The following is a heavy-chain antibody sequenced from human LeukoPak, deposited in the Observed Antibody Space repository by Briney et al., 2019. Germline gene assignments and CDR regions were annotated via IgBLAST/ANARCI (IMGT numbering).Heavy chain of an antibody. CDR3: ARVRVILTTMASFSY. J-gene: IGHJ4*02. CDR1: EFTFTNYG. CDR2: ISNDGTEK. Sequence: GGPLRLSCTASEFTFTNYGMHWVRQAPGKGLEGVAVISNDGTEKYYADSVKGRFTISRDNSENTLYLQLNSLRPDDTAVYYCARVRVILTTMASFSYWGLGTLVTVSS. D-gene: IGHD3-9*01. V-gene: IGHV3-30-3*01.